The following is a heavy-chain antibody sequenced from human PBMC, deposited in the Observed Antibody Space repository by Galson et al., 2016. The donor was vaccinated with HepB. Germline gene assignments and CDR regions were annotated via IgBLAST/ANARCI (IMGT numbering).Heavy chain of an antibody. J-gene: IGHJ3*02. CDR3: VKEGYQELSDGAFDI. CDR1: GFTFSSYS. V-gene: IGHV3-64D*06. CDR2: INSNGGRT. D-gene: IGHD2-2*01. Sequence: SLRLSCAASGFTFSSYSMHWVRQAPGKGLEYVSGINSNGGRTYYTDPVKGRFTLSRDNSKNTVYLQMSSLRTEDTAVYFCVKEGYQELSDGAFDIWGQGTMVTVSS.